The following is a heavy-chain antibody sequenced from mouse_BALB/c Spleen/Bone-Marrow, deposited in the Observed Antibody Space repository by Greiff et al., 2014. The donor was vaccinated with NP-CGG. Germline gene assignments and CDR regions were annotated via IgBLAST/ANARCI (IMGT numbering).Heavy chain of an antibody. Sequence: VQLQQSGPQLVRPGASVKISCKASGYSFTSYWMHWVKQRPGQGLEWIGMIDPSDSETRLNQKFKDKATLTVDESSSTAYMQLSSPTSEDSAVYYCAREGDYYGSSAYWGQGTLVTVSA. D-gene: IGHD1-1*01. CDR2: IDPSDSET. CDR1: GYSFTSYW. CDR3: AREGDYYGSSAY. V-gene: IGHV1S127*01. J-gene: IGHJ3*01.